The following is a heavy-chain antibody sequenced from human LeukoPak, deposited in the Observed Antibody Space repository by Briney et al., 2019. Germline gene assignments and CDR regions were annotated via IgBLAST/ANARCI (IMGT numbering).Heavy chain of an antibody. CDR2: ISSSTSTI. CDR3: AKVGNGWYGVDY. J-gene: IGHJ4*02. Sequence: GGSLRLSCAASGFTFSGYSMNWVRQAPGKGLEWVSYISSSTSTIYYADSVKGRFTISRDNSKSTLYLEMNRLRVEDTAVYYCAKVGNGWYGVDYWGQGTQVTVSS. CDR1: GFTFSGYS. D-gene: IGHD6-19*01. V-gene: IGHV3-48*01.